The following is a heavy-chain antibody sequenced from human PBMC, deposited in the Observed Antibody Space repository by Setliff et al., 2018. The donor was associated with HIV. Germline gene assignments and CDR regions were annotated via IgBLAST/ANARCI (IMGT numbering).Heavy chain of an antibody. V-gene: IGHV1-18*01. D-gene: IGHD3-16*01. J-gene: IGHJ4*02. CDR1: GYTFTNYG. CDR2: ISGYNGDT. Sequence: ASVKVSCKASGYTFTNYGISWVRQAPGQGLEWMGWISGYNGDTNYAQKVQGRVTMTIDTPTTTAYMELRRLRSDDTAVYYCAREALPTSDYHTFDSWGQGSRVTVSS. CDR3: AREALPTSDYHTFDS.